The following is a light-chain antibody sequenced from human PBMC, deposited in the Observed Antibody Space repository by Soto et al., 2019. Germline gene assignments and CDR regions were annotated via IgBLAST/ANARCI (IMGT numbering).Light chain of an antibody. Sequence: TASASCSVCQTVRNNYFAWYQQKPGKAPXFXXXDASSRATGIPDRISGNGSGTEFTLPISSRQYEDFDAYYCQQYNKGRPITFGQGTRLEI. CDR2: DAS. CDR1: QTVRNN. V-gene: IGKV3D-15*01. J-gene: IGKJ5*01. CDR3: QQYNKGRPIT.